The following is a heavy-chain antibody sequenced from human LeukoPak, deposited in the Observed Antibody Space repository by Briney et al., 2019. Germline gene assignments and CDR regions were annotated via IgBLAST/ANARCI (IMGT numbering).Heavy chain of an antibody. V-gene: IGHV1-18*01. CDR2: ISAYNGNT. Sequence: GASVKVSCKASGYTFTSYGISWVRQAPGQGLEWMGWISAYNGNTNYAQKLQGRVTMTIDTSTSTAYMELRSLRSDDTAVYYCARDHAEYSSSLIDYWGQGTLVTVSS. CDR1: GYTFTSYG. D-gene: IGHD6-6*01. CDR3: ARDHAEYSSSLIDY. J-gene: IGHJ4*02.